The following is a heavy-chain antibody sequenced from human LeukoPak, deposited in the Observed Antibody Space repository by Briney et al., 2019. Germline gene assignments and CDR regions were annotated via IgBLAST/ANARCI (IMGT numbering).Heavy chain of an antibody. Sequence: ASVKVSCKASGYTFTGYYMHWVRQAPGQGLEWMGWINPNSGGTNHAQKFQGRVTMTRDTSISTAYMELSRLRSDDTAVYYCARSHYDSSGYYYLFDYWGQGTLVTVSS. D-gene: IGHD3-22*01. J-gene: IGHJ4*02. CDR2: INPNSGGT. CDR1: GYTFTGYY. CDR3: ARSHYDSSGYYYLFDY. V-gene: IGHV1-2*02.